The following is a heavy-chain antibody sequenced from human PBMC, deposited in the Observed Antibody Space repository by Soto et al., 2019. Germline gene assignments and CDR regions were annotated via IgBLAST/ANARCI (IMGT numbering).Heavy chain of an antibody. V-gene: IGHV4-30-4*01. J-gene: IGHJ6*02. CDR3: ARDKKTGGNSGNYYYYGMDV. D-gene: IGHD2-21*02. CDR2: IYYSGST. Sequence: SETLSLTCTVSGGSISSGGYYWSWIRQPPGKGPEWIGYIYYSGSTYYNPSLKSRVTISVDTSKNQFSLKLSSVTAAETAVYYCARDKKTGGNSGNYYYYGMDVWGQGTTVTVSS. CDR1: GGSISSGGYY.